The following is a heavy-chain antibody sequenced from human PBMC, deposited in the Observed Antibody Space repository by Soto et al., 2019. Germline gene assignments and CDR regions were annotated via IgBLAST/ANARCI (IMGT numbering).Heavy chain of an antibody. V-gene: IGHV3-23*01. CDR3: AKDKGGRYCSRTSCLYSFDY. CDR1: RFTFSTYA. J-gene: IGHJ4*02. D-gene: IGHD2-2*01. CDR2: ISDSGST. Sequence: EVQLLESGGGLVQPGGSLRLSCTASRFTFSTYAMSWVRQAPGKGLEWVSTISDSGSTYYADSVKGRFTISRDNSKNTLYLEMNSLRAEDTAVYYCAKDKGGRYCSRTSCLYSFDYWGQGTLVTVSS.